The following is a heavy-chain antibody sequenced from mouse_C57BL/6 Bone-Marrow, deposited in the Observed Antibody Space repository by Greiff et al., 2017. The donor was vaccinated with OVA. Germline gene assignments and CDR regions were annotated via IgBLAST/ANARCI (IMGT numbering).Heavy chain of an antibody. CDR3: TIPELTGSYAMDY. CDR2: IRNKANNHAT. D-gene: IGHD4-1*01. CDR1: GFTFSDAW. J-gene: IGHJ4*01. V-gene: IGHV6-6*01. Sequence: EVQLVESGGGLVQPGGSMKLSCAASGFTFSDAWMDWVRQSPEKGLEWVAEIRNKANNHATYYAESVKGRFTISRDDSKSSVYLQMNSLRAEDTGIYYCTIPELTGSYAMDYWGQGTSVTVSS.